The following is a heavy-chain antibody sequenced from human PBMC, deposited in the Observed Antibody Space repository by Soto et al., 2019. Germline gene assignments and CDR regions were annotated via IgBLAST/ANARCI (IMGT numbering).Heavy chain of an antibody. D-gene: IGHD2-15*01. CDR3: ARGSEGLGSTPIYYGMDV. J-gene: IGHJ6*02. CDR1: GGTFSSYA. Sequence: QVQLVQSGAEVKKPGSSVKVSCKASGGTFSSYAISWVRQAPGQGLEWMGGIIPIFGTANYAQKFQGRVTITADESTSTAYMELSSLRSEDTAVYYCARGSEGLGSTPIYYGMDVWGQGTTVTVSS. CDR2: IIPIFGTA. V-gene: IGHV1-69*01.